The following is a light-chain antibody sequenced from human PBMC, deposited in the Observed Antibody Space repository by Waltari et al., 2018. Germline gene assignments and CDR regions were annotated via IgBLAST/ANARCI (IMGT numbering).Light chain of an antibody. CDR2: EVS. J-gene: IGLJ2*01. Sequence: QSALTQPASVSGSPGQSIPISCTGPSSDVGSYTLVSWDQQHPGKAPKLMIYEVSKRPSGVSNRFSGSKSGNTASLTISGLQAEDEADYYCCSYAGSRTFRVFGGGTKLTVL. CDR1: SSDVGSYTL. CDR3: CSYAGSRTFRV. V-gene: IGLV2-23*02.